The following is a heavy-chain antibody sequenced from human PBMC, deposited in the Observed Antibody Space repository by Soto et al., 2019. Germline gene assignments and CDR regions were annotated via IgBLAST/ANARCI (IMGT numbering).Heavy chain of an antibody. J-gene: IGHJ4*02. CDR1: GFTFSTYA. D-gene: IGHD2-2*01. CDR3: ARDQGRSSTCQLDY. V-gene: IGHV3-30-3*01. Sequence: PGGSLRLSCAVSGFTFSTYAMHWVRQAPGKGLEWVAVISYDGSNTYYADSVKGRFTISRDNMLYLQMNSLRAEDTAVYYCARDQGRSSTCQLDYWGQGTLVTVSS. CDR2: ISYDGSNT.